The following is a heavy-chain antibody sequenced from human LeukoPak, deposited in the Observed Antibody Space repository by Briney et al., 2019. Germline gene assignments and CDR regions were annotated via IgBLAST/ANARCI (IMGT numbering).Heavy chain of an antibody. CDR2: IYPGDSDT. CDR1: GFSFTSYW. Sequence: NRGEPLKISCKGSGFSFTSYWIGWVRQMPGKGLEWMGIIYPGDSDTRYSPSFQGQVTISADKSISTAYLQWSSLKASDTAMYYCARLSDVGATRSGYFDYWGQGTLVTVSS. CDR3: ARLSDVGATRSGYFDY. V-gene: IGHV5-51*01. D-gene: IGHD1-26*01. J-gene: IGHJ4*02.